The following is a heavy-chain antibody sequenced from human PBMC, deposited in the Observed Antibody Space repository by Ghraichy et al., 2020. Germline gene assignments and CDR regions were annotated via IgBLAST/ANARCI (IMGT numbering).Heavy chain of an antibody. J-gene: IGHJ1*01. D-gene: IGHD3-22*01. Sequence: GGSLRLSCASSGFTLSNFGMHWVRQAPGKGLEWVAVIWYDGSNKYYADSVKGRFTISRDNSKNMIYLQMNSLRAADTAVYYCARGEASGTYYYDSSGYYSAYWGQGTLVTVSS. V-gene: IGHV3-33*01. CDR3: ARGEASGTYYYDSSGYYSAY. CDR1: GFTLSNFG. CDR2: IWYDGSNK.